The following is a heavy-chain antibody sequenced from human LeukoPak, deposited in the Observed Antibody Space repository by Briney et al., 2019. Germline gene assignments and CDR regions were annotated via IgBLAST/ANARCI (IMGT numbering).Heavy chain of an antibody. V-gene: IGHV1-18*01. J-gene: IGHJ6*03. D-gene: IGHD6-19*01. CDR3: ARVGSGWYLGVYYYYYMDV. CDR1: GYTFTSYG. Sequence: ASVKVSCKASGYTFTSYGISWVRQARGQGLEWMGCLSAYNGNTNYAQKLQGRVTMTTDTSTSTAYMELRSLRPDDTAVYYCARVGSGWYLGVYYYYYMDVWGKGTTVTVSS. CDR2: LSAYNGNT.